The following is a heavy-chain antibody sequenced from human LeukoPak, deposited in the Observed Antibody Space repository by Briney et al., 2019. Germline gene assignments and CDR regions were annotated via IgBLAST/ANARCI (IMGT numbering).Heavy chain of an antibody. D-gene: IGHD4/OR15-4a*01. CDR1: GFTVSSYW. J-gene: IGHJ4*02. CDR3: ARDFLGDYGYFRNFGS. CDR2: IKEDGSEK. Sequence: GGSLRLSCAASGFTVSSYWMSWVRQAPGKGLEWVAHIKEDGSEKYYVDSVRGRFTISRDNAKNSLYLQMNSLSAEDTAVYYLARDFLGDYGYFRNFGSWGQGTLVNVSS. V-gene: IGHV3-7*03.